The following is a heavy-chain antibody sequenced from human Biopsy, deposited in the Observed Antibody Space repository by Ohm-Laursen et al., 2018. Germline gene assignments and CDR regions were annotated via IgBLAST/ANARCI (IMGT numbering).Heavy chain of an antibody. J-gene: IGHJ3*02. Sequence: SETLSLTCTVSGGSISGYSWSWIRQAPGRGLEWVGYISYSGSTSNNPSLKSRTTISVDTSRNQISLKVTSVTAADTAVYYCAKHGSGWTGDDALHIWGQGTMVTVSS. CDR1: GGSISGYS. CDR2: ISYSGST. V-gene: IGHV4-59*08. D-gene: IGHD6-19*01. CDR3: AKHGSGWTGDDALHI.